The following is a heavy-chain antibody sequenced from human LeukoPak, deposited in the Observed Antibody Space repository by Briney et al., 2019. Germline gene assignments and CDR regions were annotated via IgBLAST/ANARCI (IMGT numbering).Heavy chain of an antibody. CDR2: ISGSGGST. D-gene: IGHD1-26*01. CDR3: AKVIVGARGAFDI. V-gene: IGHV3-23*01. CDR1: GFTFDDYA. Sequence: TGGSLRLSCAASGFTFDDYAMHWVRQAPGKGLEWVSAISGSGGSTYYADSVKGRFTISRDNSKNTLYLQMNSLRAEDTAVYYCAKVIVGARGAFDIWGQGTMVTVSS. J-gene: IGHJ3*02.